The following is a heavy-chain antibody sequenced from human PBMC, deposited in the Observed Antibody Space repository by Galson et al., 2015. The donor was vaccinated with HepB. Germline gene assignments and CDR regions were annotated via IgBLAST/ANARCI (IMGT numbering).Heavy chain of an antibody. V-gene: IGHV1-2*02. J-gene: IGHJ4*02. CDR2: INPNSGGT. D-gene: IGHD5-12*01. Sequence: SVKVSCKASGYTFTGYHMHWVRQAPGQGLEWMGWINPNSGGTNYAQKFQGRVTMTRDTSISTAYMELSRLRSDDTAVYYCARGGTDSGYDWVDYWGQGTLVTVSS. CDR3: ARGGTDSGYDWVDY. CDR1: GYTFTGYH.